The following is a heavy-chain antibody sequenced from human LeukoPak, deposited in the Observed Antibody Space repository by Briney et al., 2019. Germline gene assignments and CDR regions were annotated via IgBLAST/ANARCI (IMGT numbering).Heavy chain of an antibody. CDR1: GGSISSSSYY. CDR2: IYYSGST. Sequence: PSETLSLTCTVSGGSISSSSYYWGWIRQPPGKGLEWIGSIYYSGSTYYNPSLKSRVTISVDTSKNQFSLKLSSVTAADTAVYYCARPRGNDYGAQRWFDPWGQGTLVTVSS. V-gene: IGHV4-39*01. D-gene: IGHD4-17*01. J-gene: IGHJ5*02. CDR3: ARPRGNDYGAQRWFDP.